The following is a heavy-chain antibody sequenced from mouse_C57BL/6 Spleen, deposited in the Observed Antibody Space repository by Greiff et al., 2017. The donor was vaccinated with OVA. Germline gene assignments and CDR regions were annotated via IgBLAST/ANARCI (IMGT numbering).Heavy chain of an antibody. J-gene: IGHJ4*01. CDR2: INPNNGGT. V-gene: IGHV1-26*01. Sequence: EVQLRQSGPELVKPGASVKISCKASGYTFTDYYMNWVKQSHGKSLEWIGDINPNNGGTSYNQKFKGKATLTVDKSSSTAYMELRSLTSEDSAVYYCARWGGYDVGAMDYWGQGTSVTVSS. CDR3: ARWGGYDVGAMDY. D-gene: IGHD2-2*01. CDR1: GYTFTDYY.